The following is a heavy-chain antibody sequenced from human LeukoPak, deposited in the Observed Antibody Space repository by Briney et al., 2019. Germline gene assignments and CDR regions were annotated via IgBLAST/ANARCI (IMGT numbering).Heavy chain of an antibody. Sequence: PSETPSLTCAVYGGSFSGYYWSWIRQPPGKGLEWIGEINHSGSTNYNPSLKSRVTISVDTSKNQFSLTLSSVTAADTAVYYCARGTTIFGVVNHYYFDYWGQGTLVTVSS. V-gene: IGHV4-34*01. CDR2: INHSGST. CDR1: GGSFSGYY. J-gene: IGHJ4*02. D-gene: IGHD3-3*01. CDR3: ARGTTIFGVVNHYYFDY.